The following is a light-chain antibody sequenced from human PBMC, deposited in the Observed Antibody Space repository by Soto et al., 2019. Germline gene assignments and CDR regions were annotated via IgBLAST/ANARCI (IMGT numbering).Light chain of an antibody. CDR1: SSNIGTKT. J-gene: IGLJ1*01. CDR2: SNN. CDR3: AAWDDSLHGYV. V-gene: IGLV1-44*01. Sequence: QSVLTQPPSASGTPGQRVTISCSGSSSNIGTKTVNWYQQLPGTAPKLLIYSNNQRPSGVPDRFSVSKSGTSASLAISGLQSEDESDYYCAAWDDSLHGYVFGTGTKLTVL.